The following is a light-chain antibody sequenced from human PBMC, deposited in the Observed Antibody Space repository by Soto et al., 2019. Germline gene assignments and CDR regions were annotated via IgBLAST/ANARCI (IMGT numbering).Light chain of an antibody. J-gene: IGLJ2*01. CDR1: SSDVGGYNY. V-gene: IGLV2-14*01. CDR3: SSYTSSSTLEV. CDR2: DVS. Sequence: QSVLTQPASVSGSPVQSITISCTGTSSDVGGYNYVSWYQQHPGKAPKLMIYDVSKRPSGVSNRFSGSKSGNTASLTISGRQAEDEADYYCSSYTSSSTLEVFGGGTKLTVL.